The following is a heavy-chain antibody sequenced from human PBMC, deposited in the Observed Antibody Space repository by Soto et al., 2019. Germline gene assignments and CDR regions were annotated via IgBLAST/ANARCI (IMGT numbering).Heavy chain of an antibody. Sequence: SGGSLRLSCAASGFTFSSYAMSWVRQAPGKGLEWVSAISGSGGSTYYADSVKGRFTISRDNSKNTLYLQMNSLRAEDTAVYYCAKDLRDGEYYFDYWGQGTLVTVSS. CDR3: AKDLRDGEYYFDY. J-gene: IGHJ4*02. D-gene: IGHD4-17*01. CDR1: GFTFSSYA. V-gene: IGHV3-23*01. CDR2: ISGSGGST.